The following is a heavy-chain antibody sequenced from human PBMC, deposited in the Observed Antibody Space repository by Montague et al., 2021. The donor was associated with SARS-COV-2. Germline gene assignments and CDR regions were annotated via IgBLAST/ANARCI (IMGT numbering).Heavy chain of an antibody. CDR2: TFYRSQWHT. CDR1: GDSVSSDTAA. V-gene: IGHV6-1*01. J-gene: IGHJ1*01. Sequence: CAISGDSVSSDTAAWHWIRQSPSRGLEWLGRTFYRSQWHTDSAASVRSRISFSGDISKNQFSLHLNSVTPEDTAIYYCARDGDYGGTWYSFLQNWGQSTLVIVSS. CDR3: ARDGDYGGTWYSFLQN. D-gene: IGHD4-17*01.